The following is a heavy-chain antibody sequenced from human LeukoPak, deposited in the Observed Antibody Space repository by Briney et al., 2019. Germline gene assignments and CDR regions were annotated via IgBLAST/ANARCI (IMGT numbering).Heavy chain of an antibody. CDR1: GFTFSSYA. CDR2: ISDSGGST. CDR3: AKDFYYDSNHFDY. V-gene: IGHV3-23*01. J-gene: IGHJ4*02. Sequence: GGSLRLSCAASGFTFSSYAMSWVRQAPGKGLEWVSAISDSGGSTYYADSVKGRFTISRDNSKNTLYLRMNSLRAEDTAVYYCAKDFYYDSNHFDYWGQGTLVTVSS. D-gene: IGHD3-22*01.